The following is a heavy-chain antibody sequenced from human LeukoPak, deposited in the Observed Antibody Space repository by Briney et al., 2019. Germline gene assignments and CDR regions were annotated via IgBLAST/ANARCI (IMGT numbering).Heavy chain of an antibody. CDR1: GFTFSNAW. CDR2: IKGKTDSGTT. D-gene: IGHD5-18*01. V-gene: IGHV3-15*01. CDR3: TTDYIVDTTMAVFDY. Sequence: GGSLRLSCAASGFTFSNAWMSWVRQAPGKGLEWVGRIKGKTDSGTTDYAAPVKGRFTISRDDSKNTLYLQMNSLKTEDTAVYYCTTDYIVDTTMAVFDYWGQGTLVTVSS. J-gene: IGHJ4*02.